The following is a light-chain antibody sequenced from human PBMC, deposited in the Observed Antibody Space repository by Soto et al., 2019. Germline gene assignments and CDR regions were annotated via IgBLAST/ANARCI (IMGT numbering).Light chain of an antibody. CDR3: QQYNNWPIT. CDR1: QSVLYNSNNKNH. Sequence: DFVMTQAPDSLAVSLGERATINCKSSQSVLYNSNNKNHLGWFQQKPGHPPKLLIYGASFRPSGVPDRFSGSGSGTDFTLTISSLQAEDVAVYYCQQYNNWPITFGQGTRLEIK. V-gene: IGKV4-1*01. J-gene: IGKJ5*01. CDR2: GAS.